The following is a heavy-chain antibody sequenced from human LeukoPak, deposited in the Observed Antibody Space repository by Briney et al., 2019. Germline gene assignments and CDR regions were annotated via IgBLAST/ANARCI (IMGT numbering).Heavy chain of an antibody. CDR1: GFTFSTYD. D-gene: IGHD6-19*01. Sequence: GGSLRLSCVASGFTFSTYDMHWVRQVTGKGLEWVSAIDTAGDTFYPGSVKGRFTISRENAKNSSYLQMNSLRAGDTAVYYCAKEFRGIAVAHFDYWGQGTLVTVSS. CDR2: IDTAGDT. CDR3: AKEFRGIAVAHFDY. J-gene: IGHJ4*02. V-gene: IGHV3-13*01.